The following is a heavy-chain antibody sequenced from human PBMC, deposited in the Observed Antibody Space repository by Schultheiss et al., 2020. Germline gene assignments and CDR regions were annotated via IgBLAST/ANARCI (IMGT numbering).Heavy chain of an antibody. Sequence: SETLSLTCTVSGGSISSGGYYWSWIRQHPGKGLEWIGYIYYSGSTYYNPSLKSRVTISVDTSKNQFSLKLSSVTAADTAVYYCARVSRASPGYYLLDYWGQGTQVTVYS. D-gene: IGHD3-22*01. J-gene: IGHJ4*02. CDR2: IYYSGST. V-gene: IGHV4-31*03. CDR1: GGSISSGGYY. CDR3: ARVSRASPGYYLLDY.